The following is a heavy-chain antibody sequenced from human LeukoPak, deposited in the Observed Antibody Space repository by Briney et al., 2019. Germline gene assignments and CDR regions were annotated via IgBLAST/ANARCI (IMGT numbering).Heavy chain of an antibody. D-gene: IGHD6-19*01. CDR1: GFTVSSNY. Sequence: PGGSLRLSCAASGFTVSSNYMSWVRQAPGKGLEWVSIIYSGGSTYYADSVKGRFTISRDNSKNTLYLQMNSLRAEDTAVYYCARAVAVYYYGMDVWGQGTTVTVSS. V-gene: IGHV3-53*01. CDR2: IYSGGST. CDR3: ARAVAVYYYGMDV. J-gene: IGHJ6*02.